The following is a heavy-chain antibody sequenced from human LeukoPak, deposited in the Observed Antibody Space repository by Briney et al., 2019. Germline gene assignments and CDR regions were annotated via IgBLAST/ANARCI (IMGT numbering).Heavy chain of an antibody. J-gene: IGHJ4*02. V-gene: IGHV1-2*02. D-gene: IGHD6-13*01. CDR2: INPNSGGT. CDR3: ARVRYSSSWYGEDYFDY. Sequence: ASVKVSCKASGYTFTGYYMHWVRQAPGQGLEWMGWINPNSGGTNYAQKFQGRVTMTRDTSISTAYMELSRLRSDDTAVYYCARVRYSSSWYGEDYFDYWGQGTLVTVSS. CDR1: GYTFTGYY.